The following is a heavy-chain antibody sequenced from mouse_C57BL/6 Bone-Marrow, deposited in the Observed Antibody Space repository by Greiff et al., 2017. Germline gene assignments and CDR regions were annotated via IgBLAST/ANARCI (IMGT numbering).Heavy chain of an antibody. CDR2: INPYNGGT. CDR3: ARIELLRYFFDY. J-gene: IGHJ2*01. V-gene: IGHV1-19*01. D-gene: IGHD1-1*01. Sequence: SGPVLVKPGASVKMSCKASGYTFTDYYMNWVKQSHGKSLEWIGVINPYNGGTSYNQKFKGKATLTVDKSSSTAYMELNSLTSEDSAVYYCARIELLRYFFDYWGQGTTLTVSS. CDR1: GYTFTDYY.